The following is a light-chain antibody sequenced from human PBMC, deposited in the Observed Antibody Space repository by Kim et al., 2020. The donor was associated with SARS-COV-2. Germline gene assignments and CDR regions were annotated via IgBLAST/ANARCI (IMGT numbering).Light chain of an antibody. V-gene: IGLV2-14*01. J-gene: IGLJ2*01. Sequence: QSALTQPASVSGSPGQSITISCTGTSSDVGGYNYVSWYQQHPGKAPKLMIYDASKRPSGVSNRFSGSKSGNTASLTISGLQAEDEADYYCSSYTSSSNVVFGGGTQLTV. CDR2: DAS. CDR1: SSDVGGYNY. CDR3: SSYTSSSNVV.